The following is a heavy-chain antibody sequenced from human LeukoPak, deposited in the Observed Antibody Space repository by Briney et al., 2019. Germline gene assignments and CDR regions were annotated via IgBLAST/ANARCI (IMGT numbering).Heavy chain of an antibody. D-gene: IGHD6-6*01. CDR2: ISSNGGST. CDR3: ARGGRAARLFDY. CDR1: GFTFSSYA. Sequence: AGGSLRLSCAASGFTFSSYAMHWVRQAPGKGLEYVSAISSNGGSTYYANSVKGRFTISRDNSKNTLYLQMGSLRAEDMAVYYCARGGRAARLFDYWGQGTLVTVSS. J-gene: IGHJ4*02. V-gene: IGHV3-64*01.